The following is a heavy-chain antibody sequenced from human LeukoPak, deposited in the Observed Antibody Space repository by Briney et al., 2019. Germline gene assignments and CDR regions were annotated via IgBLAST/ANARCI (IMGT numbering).Heavy chain of an antibody. J-gene: IGHJ5*02. CDR1: GGSVSSGSYY. D-gene: IGHD4-17*01. Sequence: SETLSLTCTVSGGSVSSGSYYWSWIRQPPGKGLEWIGYIYYSGSTNYNPSLKSRVTTSVDTSKNQFSLKLSSVTAADTAVYYCARDSPTTVTTYGWFDPWGQGTLVTVSS. CDR3: ARDSPTTVTTYGWFDP. CDR2: IYYSGST. V-gene: IGHV4-61*01.